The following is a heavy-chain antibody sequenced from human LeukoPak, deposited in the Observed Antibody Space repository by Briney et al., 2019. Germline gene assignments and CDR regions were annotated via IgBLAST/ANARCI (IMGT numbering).Heavy chain of an antibody. V-gene: IGHV3-21*01. Sequence: PGGSLRLSCAASGFTFSSYSMNWVRQAPGKGLEWVSSISSSSSYIYYADSVKGRFTISRDNAKNSLYQQMNSLRAEDTAVYYCARDLIYCSGGSCLGYWGQGTLVTVSS. CDR2: ISSSSSYI. CDR3: ARDLIYCSGGSCLGY. CDR1: GFTFSSYS. J-gene: IGHJ4*02. D-gene: IGHD2-15*01.